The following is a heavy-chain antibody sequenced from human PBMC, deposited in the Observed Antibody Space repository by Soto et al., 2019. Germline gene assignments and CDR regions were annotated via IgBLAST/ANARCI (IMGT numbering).Heavy chain of an antibody. Sequence: QVQLVESGGGVVQPGRSLRLSCAASGFTFSSYAMHWVRQAPGKGLEWVAVISYDGSNKYYADSVKGRFTISRDNSKNTLYLQMNSLRAEDTAVYYCARDPLQDRRWLQFSLDYWCQGTLVTVSS. CDR2: ISYDGSNK. D-gene: IGHD5-12*01. CDR1: GFTFSSYA. J-gene: IGHJ4*02. CDR3: ARDPLQDRRWLQFSLDY. V-gene: IGHV3-30-3*01.